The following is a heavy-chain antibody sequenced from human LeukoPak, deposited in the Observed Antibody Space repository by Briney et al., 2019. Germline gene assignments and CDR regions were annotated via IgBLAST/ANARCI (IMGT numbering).Heavy chain of an antibody. CDR1: GFTVSSNY. V-gene: IGHV3-53*01. J-gene: IGHJ4*02. CDR2: IYSGGST. CDR3: ARPFSGSYWALDD. Sequence: PGGSLRLSCAASGFTVSSNYMSWVRQAPGKGLEWVSVIYSGGSTYYADSVKGRFTISRDNSKNTLYLQMNSLRAEDTAVYYCARPFSGSYWALDDWGQGTLVTVSS. D-gene: IGHD1-26*01.